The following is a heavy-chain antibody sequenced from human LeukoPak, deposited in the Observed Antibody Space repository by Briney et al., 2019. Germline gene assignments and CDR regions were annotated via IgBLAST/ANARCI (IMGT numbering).Heavy chain of an antibody. V-gene: IGHV5-10-1*01. D-gene: IGHD3-10*01. J-gene: IGHJ4*02. Sequence: GESLKICCKGSGYSFTSYYWISWVRQMPGKGLEWMGRIDPSDSYTNYSPSFQGHVTISADKSISTAYLQWSSLKASDTAMYYCATGRYGSGSYMYYFDYWGQGTLVTVSS. CDR3: ATGRYGSGSYMYYFDY. CDR2: IDPSDSYT. CDR1: GYSFTSYYW.